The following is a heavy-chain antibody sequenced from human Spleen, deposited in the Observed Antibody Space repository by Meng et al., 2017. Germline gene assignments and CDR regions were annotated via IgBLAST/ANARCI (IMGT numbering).Heavy chain of an antibody. CDR3: ARGRVVVAATPADY. Sequence: EVLLVDSGGGLVKPGGSLRLSCAASGFTFSSYSMNWVRQAPGKGLEWVSSISSSSSTYADSVKGRFTISRDNAENSLYLQMNSLRAEDTAVYYCARGRVVVAATPADYWGQGTLVTVSS. CDR1: GFTFSSYS. CDR2: ISSSSS. J-gene: IGHJ4*02. D-gene: IGHD2-15*01. V-gene: IGHV3-21*01.